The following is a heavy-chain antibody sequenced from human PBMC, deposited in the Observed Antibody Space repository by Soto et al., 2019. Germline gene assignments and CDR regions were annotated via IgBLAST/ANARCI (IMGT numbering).Heavy chain of an antibody. CDR2: FSGSASTT. J-gene: IGHJ6*02. D-gene: IGHD3-16*01. Sequence: EVQLMESGGGLVQPGGSLRLSCAASGFTFSNYALSWVRQVPGKGLEWVATFSGSASTTYYADSVKGRFTISRDNSTHPLYLQMNRLRAEETDVYYCAKEGVITFGGVMEDHYYYGMDVWGQGTTVTVSS. CDR3: AKEGVITFGGVMEDHYYYGMDV. CDR1: GFTFSNYA. V-gene: IGHV3-23*01.